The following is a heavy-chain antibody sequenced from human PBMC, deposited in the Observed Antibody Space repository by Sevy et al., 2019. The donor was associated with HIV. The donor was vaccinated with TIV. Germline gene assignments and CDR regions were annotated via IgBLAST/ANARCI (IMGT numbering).Heavy chain of an antibody. D-gene: IGHD6-6*01. V-gene: IGHV3-9*01. CDR2: ISGNSGSI. Sequence: GGSLRLSCAASGFTFDDYAMHWVRQAPGKGLEWVSGISGNSGSIGYADSVKGRFTISRDNAKNSLYLQMNSLRAEDTALYYCAKDYSSSSFAFDYWGQGTLVTVSS. CDR3: AKDYSSSSFAFDY. J-gene: IGHJ4*02. CDR1: GFTFDDYA.